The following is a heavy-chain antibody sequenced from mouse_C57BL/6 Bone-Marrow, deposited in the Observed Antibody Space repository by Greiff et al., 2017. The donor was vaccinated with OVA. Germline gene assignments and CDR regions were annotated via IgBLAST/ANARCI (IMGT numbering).Heavy chain of an antibody. CDR1: GFSLTSYG. J-gene: IGHJ4*01. CDR2: IWSGGST. D-gene: IGHD1-1*01. Sequence: VTLVESGPGLVQPSQSLSITCTVSGFSLTSYGVHWVRQSPGKGLEWLGVIWSGGSTDYNAAFISRLSISKDNSKSQVFFKMNSLQADDTAIYYCARPLRYYAMDYWGQGTSVTVSS. CDR3: ARPLRYYAMDY. V-gene: IGHV2-2*01.